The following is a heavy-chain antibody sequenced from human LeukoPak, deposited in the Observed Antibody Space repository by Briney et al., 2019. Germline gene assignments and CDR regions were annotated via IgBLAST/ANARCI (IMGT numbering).Heavy chain of an antibody. Sequence: GGSLRLSCAASGFTFGDYAMHWVRQAPGKGLEWVSLISGDGGSTYYADSVKGRFTISRDNSKNSLYLQMNSLRTEDTALYYCAKDMDPYYSGLGSLPGEYWGQGTLVTVSS. CDR1: GFTFGDYA. CDR3: AKDMDPYYSGLGSLPGEY. D-gene: IGHD3-10*01. J-gene: IGHJ4*02. CDR2: ISGDGGST. V-gene: IGHV3-43*02.